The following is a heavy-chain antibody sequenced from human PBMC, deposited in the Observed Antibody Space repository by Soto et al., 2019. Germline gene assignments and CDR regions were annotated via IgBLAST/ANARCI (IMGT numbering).Heavy chain of an antibody. V-gene: IGHV4-59*01. J-gene: IGHJ5*02. CDR1: GASISSDY. Sequence: SETLSFTCTVSGASISSDYWSWIRQPPDKGLEWIGYIYSGGNTNFSPPVQSRVSMSLDTSKNHFSLKMTSVTAADTAVYYCAGGRGWQLVDHWGRGALVTVSS. CDR3: AGGRGWQLVDH. D-gene: IGHD6-6*01. CDR2: IYSGGNT.